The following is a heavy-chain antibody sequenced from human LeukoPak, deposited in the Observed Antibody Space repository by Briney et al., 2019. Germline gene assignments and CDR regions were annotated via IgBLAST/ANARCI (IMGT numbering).Heavy chain of an antibody. V-gene: IGHV3-30-3*01. Sequence: GGSLRLSCAASGFTFSSYAMHWVRQAPGKGLEWVAVISYDGSNKYYADSVKGRFTISRDNSKNTLYLQMNSLRAEDTAVYYCARDPNYHGSGAPYYYYGMDVWGQGTTVTVSS. D-gene: IGHD3-10*01. CDR2: ISYDGSNK. CDR3: ARDPNYHGSGAPYYYYGMDV. J-gene: IGHJ6*02. CDR1: GFTFSSYA.